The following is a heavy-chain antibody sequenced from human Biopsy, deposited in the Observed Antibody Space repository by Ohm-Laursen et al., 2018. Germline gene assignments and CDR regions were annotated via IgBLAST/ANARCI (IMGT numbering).Heavy chain of an antibody. CDR1: GGSFTGYY. CDR3: ARESDSSGYYCRDY. D-gene: IGHD3-22*01. J-gene: IGHJ4*02. V-gene: IGHV4-34*01. CDR2: INHSGST. Sequence: GTLSLTCAVYGGSFTGYYWSWIRQPPGKGLEWIGEINHSGSTNYNPSLKSRFTISLDTSKNQLSLKLSSVTAADTAVYYCARESDSSGYYCRDYWGQGTLVTVSS.